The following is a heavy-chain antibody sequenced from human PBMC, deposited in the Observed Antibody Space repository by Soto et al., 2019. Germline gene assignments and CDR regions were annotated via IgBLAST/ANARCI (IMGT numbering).Heavy chain of an antibody. J-gene: IGHJ3*02. CDR3: ARENYYDSSGYARGAFDI. CDR1: GYTFTGYY. CDR2: INPNSGGT. V-gene: IGHV1-2*04. Sequence: PSVKVSCKASGYTFTGYYMHWVRQAPGQGLEWMGWINPNSGGTNYAQKFQGWVTMTRDTSISTAYMELSRLRSDDTAVYYCARENYYDSSGYARGAFDIWGQGTRVTVSS. D-gene: IGHD3-22*01.